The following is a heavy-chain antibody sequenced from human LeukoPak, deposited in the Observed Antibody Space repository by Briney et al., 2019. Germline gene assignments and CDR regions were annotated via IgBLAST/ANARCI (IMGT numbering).Heavy chain of an antibody. J-gene: IGHJ3*02. D-gene: IGHD3-16*01. V-gene: IGHV1-18*01. CDR2: ISPYNGNT. CDR3: ATLRGRGAFDI. CDR1: GGTFSSYA. Sequence: ASVKVSCKASGGTFSSYAISWVRQAPGQGLEWMGWISPYNGNTNGAQKLQGRVTMTTDTSTSTAYMELRSLRSDDTAVYYCATLRGRGAFDIWGQGTMVTVSS.